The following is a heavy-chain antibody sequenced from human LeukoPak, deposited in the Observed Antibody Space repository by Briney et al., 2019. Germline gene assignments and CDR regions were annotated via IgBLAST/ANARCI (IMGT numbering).Heavy chain of an antibody. CDR3: AKDFWSGYRAYFDY. J-gene: IGHJ4*02. V-gene: IGHV3-23*01. D-gene: IGHD3-3*01. CDR2: ISGSGGST. CDR1: GFTFDDYA. Sequence: GRSLRLSCAASGFTFDDYAMHWVRQAPGKGLEWVSAISGSGGSTYYADSVKGRFTISRDNSKNTLYLQMNSLRAEDTAVYYCAKDFWSGYRAYFDYWGQGTLVTVSS.